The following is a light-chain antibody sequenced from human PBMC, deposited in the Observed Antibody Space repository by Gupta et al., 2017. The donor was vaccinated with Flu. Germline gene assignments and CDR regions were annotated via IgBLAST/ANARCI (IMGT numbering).Light chain of an antibody. V-gene: IGKV3-20*01. CDR3: QQYGSSPT. CDR1: QSVSSNF. Sequence: PGTLSLSPGKRATLSCRASQSVSSNFLDWYQQKPGQAPRLLIYGACSRATGITDRFSGSGSGTDFTLIISRLEPEDFAVYYGQQYGSSPTFGPGTKVDIK. J-gene: IGKJ3*01. CDR2: GAC.